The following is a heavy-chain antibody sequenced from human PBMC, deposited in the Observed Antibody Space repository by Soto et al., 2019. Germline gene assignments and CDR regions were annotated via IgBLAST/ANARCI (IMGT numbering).Heavy chain of an antibody. CDR2: IYYSGST. V-gene: IGHV4-30-4*02. D-gene: IGHD3-22*01. J-gene: IGHJ2*01. Sequence: SDTLSRPYTFSGVYSVANRDCWNILSQPPGKCLEWLGYIYYSGSTYYNPSLESRLTISIDTSKNQFSLKLSSVTAADTAVYYCARASMIGVPGFFDVWGRGTLVTVSS. CDR1: GVYSVANRDC. CDR3: ARASMIGVPGFFDV.